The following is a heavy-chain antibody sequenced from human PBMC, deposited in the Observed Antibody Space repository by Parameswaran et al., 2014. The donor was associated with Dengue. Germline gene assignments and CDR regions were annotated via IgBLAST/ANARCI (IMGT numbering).Heavy chain of an antibody. CDR2: ISGSGGST. CDR3: AKGGPAVDDAFDI. Sequence: VRQAPGKGLEWVSAISGSGGSTYYADSVKGRFTISRDNSKNTLYLQMNSLRAEDTAVYYCAKGGPAVDDAFDIWAKDNGHRLL. J-gene: IGHJ3*02. D-gene: IGHD2-2*01. V-gene: IGHV3-23*01.